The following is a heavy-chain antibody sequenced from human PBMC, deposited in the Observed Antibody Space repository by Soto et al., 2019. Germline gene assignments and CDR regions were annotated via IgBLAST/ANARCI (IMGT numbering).Heavy chain of an antibody. CDR1: GGSISSYY. CDR3: ARGGSSPLDYYYYYMDV. V-gene: IGHV4-34*01. D-gene: IGHD6-6*01. J-gene: IGHJ6*03. Sequence: SETLSLTCTVSGGSISSYYWSWIRQPPGKGLEWIGEINHSGSTNYNPSLKSRVTISVDTSKNQFSLKLSSVTAADTAVYYCARGGSSPLDYYYYYMDVWGKGTTVTVSS. CDR2: INHSGST.